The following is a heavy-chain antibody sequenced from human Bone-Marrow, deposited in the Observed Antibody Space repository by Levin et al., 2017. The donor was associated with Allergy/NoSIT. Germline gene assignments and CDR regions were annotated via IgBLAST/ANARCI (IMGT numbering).Heavy chain of an antibody. Sequence: SQTLSLTCSVSGGSIGSFYWSWMRQSPGKGLEWIGYIFYVGGTSYNPSLQSRVTISIDKSKKQFSLTLTSVTAADTAMYYCALLRRDETYWGQGSLVTVSS. V-gene: IGHV4-59*01. D-gene: IGHD5-24*01. J-gene: IGHJ4*02. CDR3: ALLRRDETY. CDR1: GGSIGSFY. CDR2: IFYVGGT.